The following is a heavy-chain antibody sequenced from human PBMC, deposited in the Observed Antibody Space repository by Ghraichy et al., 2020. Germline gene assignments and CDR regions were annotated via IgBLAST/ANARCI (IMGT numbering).Heavy chain of an antibody. Sequence: SETLSLTCAVSGGSFNAYYWSWIRQPAGKGLEWIGRIYASGITNYNPSLKSRVTMSVDTTKNQFSLRLSSVTAADTAVYYCARDPRRLVHDDFDVWGQGTMVTVSP. CDR3: ARDPRRLVHDDFDV. J-gene: IGHJ3*01. CDR1: GGSFNAYY. CDR2: IYASGIT. D-gene: IGHD3-9*01. V-gene: IGHV4-4*07.